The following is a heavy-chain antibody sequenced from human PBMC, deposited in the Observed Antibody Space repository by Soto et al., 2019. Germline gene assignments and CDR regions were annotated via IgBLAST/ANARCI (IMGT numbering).Heavy chain of an antibody. D-gene: IGHD3-10*01. V-gene: IGHV1-8*01. Sequence: ASVKVSCKASGYTFTDSDINWVRQATGQGPEWMGWVNPNSGNTGYAQKFQGRVTMTRDTSNNTAYMELSSLRSEDTAVYYCARGLPCDSCYNFWGQGTLVTVSS. CDR3: ARGLPCDSCYNF. CDR2: VNPNSGNT. CDR1: GYTFTDSD. J-gene: IGHJ4*02.